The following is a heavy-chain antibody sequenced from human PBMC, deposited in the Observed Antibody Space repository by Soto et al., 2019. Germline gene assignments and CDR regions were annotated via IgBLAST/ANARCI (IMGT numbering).Heavy chain of an antibody. CDR2: IYYSGST. Sequence: SETLSLTCTVSGGSISSGGYYWSWIRQHPGKGLEWIGYIYYSGSTYYNPSLKSRVAISVDTSKNQFSLKLSSVTAADTAVYYCARDRPSGYDSLYGMDVWGHGTTVTVSS. CDR3: ARDRPSGYDSLYGMDV. D-gene: IGHD5-12*01. V-gene: IGHV4-31*03. J-gene: IGHJ6*02. CDR1: GGSISSGGYY.